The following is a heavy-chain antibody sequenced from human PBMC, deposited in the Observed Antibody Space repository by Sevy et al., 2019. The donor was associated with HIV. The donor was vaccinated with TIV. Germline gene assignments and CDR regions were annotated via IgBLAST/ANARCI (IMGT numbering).Heavy chain of an antibody. CDR3: AKEAAMGYV. CDR2: LSGSGGST. J-gene: IGHJ6*02. D-gene: IGHD5-18*01. Sequence: GGSLRLSCAASGFTFSSYAMNWVRQAPGKGLEWVSGLSGSGGSTNYADSVKGRFTISRDNSKNTLYLQMSSLRAEDTAVYYCAKEAAMGYVWGQGTTVTVSS. CDR1: GFTFSSYA. V-gene: IGHV3-23*01.